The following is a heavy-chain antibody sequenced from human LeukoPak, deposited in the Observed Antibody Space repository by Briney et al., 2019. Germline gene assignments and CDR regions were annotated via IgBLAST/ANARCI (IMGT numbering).Heavy chain of an antibody. D-gene: IGHD2-21*01. CDR3: ARDAAYKKFDY. J-gene: IGHJ4*02. Sequence: GGSLRLSCVASGFTFSSYSMNWVRQAPGRGLEWVSSIITLSATYLYYADSVRGRFTISRDNIENSLYLQMDRLTAEDTAVYYCARDAAYKKFDYWGQGTVVTVSS. CDR1: GFTFSSYS. V-gene: IGHV3-21*04. CDR2: IITLSATYL.